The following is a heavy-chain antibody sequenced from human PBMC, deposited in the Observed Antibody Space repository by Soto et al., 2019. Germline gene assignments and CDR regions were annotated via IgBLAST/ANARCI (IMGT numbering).Heavy chain of an antibody. CDR2: IWYDGSNK. V-gene: IGHV3-33*01. J-gene: IGHJ6*02. Sequence: PGGSLRLSCAASGFTFSSYGMHWVRQAPGKGLEWVAVIWYDGSNKYYADSVKGRFTISRDNSKNTLYLQMNSLRAEDTAVYYCARDPDSPGPHTTYGMDVWGQGTTVTVSS. D-gene: IGHD1-1*01. CDR1: GFTFSSYG. CDR3: ARDPDSPGPHTTYGMDV.